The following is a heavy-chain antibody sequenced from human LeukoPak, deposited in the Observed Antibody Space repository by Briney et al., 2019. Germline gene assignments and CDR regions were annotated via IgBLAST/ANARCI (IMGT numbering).Heavy chain of an antibody. J-gene: IGHJ4*02. Sequence: KPSETLSLTCAVYGGSFSGYYWSWIRQPPGKGLEWIGEINHSGSTNYNPSLKSRVTISVDTSKNQFSLKLSSVTAADTAAYYCARGPGVTGTIGFDYWGQGTLVTVSS. CDR2: INHSGST. CDR1: GGSFSGYY. V-gene: IGHV4-34*01. CDR3: ARGPGVTGTIGFDY. D-gene: IGHD1-7*01.